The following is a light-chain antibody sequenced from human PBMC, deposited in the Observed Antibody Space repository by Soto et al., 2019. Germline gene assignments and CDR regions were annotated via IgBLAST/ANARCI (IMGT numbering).Light chain of an antibody. V-gene: IGKV3-20*01. CDR2: GAS. Sequence: EIVLTQSPGTLSLSPGERATLSCRASQSVSSSYLAWYQQKPGQAPRLLIYGASSRATGIPDRFSGSGSGTDFTLTISRLEPEDFAVYYCQQYVSPTETFGQGTKVEIK. CDR3: QQYVSPTET. CDR1: QSVSSSY. J-gene: IGKJ1*01.